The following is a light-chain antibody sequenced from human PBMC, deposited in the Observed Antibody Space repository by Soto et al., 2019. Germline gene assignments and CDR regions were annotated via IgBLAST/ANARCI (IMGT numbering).Light chain of an antibody. CDR2: EDS. Sequence: SYELTQPPSVSVAPGQTARITCGGDNVEKKNVHCYQQRPGQAPGLVLYEDSDRPSGIPERLSGSNSGNTATLTISRGEAGDEADYYCHVWDSNKNQLVFGGGTQLTVL. CDR3: HVWDSNKNQLV. CDR1: NVEKKN. V-gene: IGLV3-21*02. J-gene: IGLJ3*02.